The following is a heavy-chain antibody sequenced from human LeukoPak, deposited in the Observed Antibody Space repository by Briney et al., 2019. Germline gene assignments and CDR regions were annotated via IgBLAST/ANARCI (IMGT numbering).Heavy chain of an antibody. D-gene: IGHD3-3*01. Sequence: GGSLRLSCAASGFIFSNYEMNWVRQAPGKGLEWVSVIYSGGSTYYADSVKGRFTISRDNSKNTLYLQMNSMRAEDTAVYYCARGTVLRFLEWAVALDYWGQGTLVTVSS. CDR1: GFIFSNYE. CDR3: ARGTVLRFLEWAVALDY. V-gene: IGHV3-66*02. J-gene: IGHJ4*02. CDR2: IYSGGST.